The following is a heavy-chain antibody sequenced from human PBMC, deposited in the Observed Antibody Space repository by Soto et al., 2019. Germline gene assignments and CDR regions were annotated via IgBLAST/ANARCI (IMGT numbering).Heavy chain of an antibody. CDR2: ISAYNGTA. CDR3: ARGLSGVPSSGWAGSYYYYGMDV. CDR1: GYTFTSYG. V-gene: IGHV1-18*01. J-gene: IGHJ6*02. Sequence: ASVKVSCKASGYTFTSYGISWVRQAPGQGLEWMGWISAYNGTANYAQKFQGRVTITADESTSTAYMELSSLRSEDTAVYYCARGLSGVPSSGWAGSYYYYGMDVWGQGTTVTVSS. D-gene: IGHD6-19*01.